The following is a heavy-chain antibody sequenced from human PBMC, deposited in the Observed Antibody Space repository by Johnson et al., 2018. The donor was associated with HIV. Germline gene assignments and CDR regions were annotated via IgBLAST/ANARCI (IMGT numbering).Heavy chain of an antibody. CDR3: AKLRWAPRAFDI. V-gene: IGHV3-30*18. CDR2: ISYDGSSK. D-gene: IGHD4-23*01. CDR1: GFTFSRYG. Sequence: QVQLMESGRGVVQPGRSLRLSCAASGFTFSRYGMYWVRQAPGKGLEWVALISYDGSSKNYGDSVKGRFTISRDDSKNTAYLQMNSLRAEDTAVYYCAKLRWAPRAFDIWGQGTMVTVSS. J-gene: IGHJ3*02.